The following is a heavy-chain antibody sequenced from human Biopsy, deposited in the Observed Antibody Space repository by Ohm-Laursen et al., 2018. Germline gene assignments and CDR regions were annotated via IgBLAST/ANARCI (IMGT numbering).Heavy chain of an antibody. J-gene: IGHJ4*02. CDR2: IKQDGSEK. V-gene: IGHV3-7*01. CDR1: GFTFSSFW. Sequence: SLRLSCAASGFTFSSFWMSWVHQAPGKGLEWVANIKQDGSEKNYVDSVKGRFTISRDNAKNSLLLQMNRLRVEDTAVYYCARAYSRGDYWGQGTLVTVSS. CDR3: ARAYSRGDY. D-gene: IGHD2-15*01.